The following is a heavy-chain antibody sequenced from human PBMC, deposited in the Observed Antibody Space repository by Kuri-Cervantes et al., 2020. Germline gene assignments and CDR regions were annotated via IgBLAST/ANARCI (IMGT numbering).Heavy chain of an antibody. CDR3: ARDWDSRGAFDY. CDR2: IHHSGST. CDR1: GGSGSFSDYY. V-gene: IGHV4-34*01. Sequence: GSLRLSCTSYGGSGSFSDYYWNWIRQPPGKGLEWIGRIHHSGSTYYSPSLKSRVTISVGTSKNQFSLKLSSVTAADTAVYYCARDWDSRGAFDYWGQGTLVTVSS. J-gene: IGHJ4*02. D-gene: IGHD3-22*01.